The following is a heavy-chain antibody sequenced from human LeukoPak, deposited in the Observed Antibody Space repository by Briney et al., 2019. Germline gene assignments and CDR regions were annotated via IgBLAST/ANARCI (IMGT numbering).Heavy chain of an antibody. CDR3: ARDLRARGYTDY. Sequence: ASVKVSCKASGYTFTGYYMHWVRQAPGQGLEWMGWINPNSGGTNYAQKFQGSVTMTRATSTSTPHMNLRRLRSAATDVYYCARDLRARGYTDYWGQGTLVTVSS. V-gene: IGHV1-2*02. D-gene: IGHD5-18*01. CDR1: GYTFTGYY. J-gene: IGHJ4*02. CDR2: INPNSGGT.